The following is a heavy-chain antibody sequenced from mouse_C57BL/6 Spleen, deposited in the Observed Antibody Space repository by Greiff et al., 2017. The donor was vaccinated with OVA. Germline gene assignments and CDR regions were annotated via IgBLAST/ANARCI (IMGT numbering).Heavy chain of an antibody. D-gene: IGHD1-1*01. CDR3: ARSYGSSYWDVDV. Sequence: QVQLQQPGAELVKPGASVKLSCKASGYTFTSYWMHWVKQRPGQGLEWIGMIHPNSGSTNYNEKFKSKATLTVAKSSSTAYMLHRSLTSEDSAVYYCARSYGSSYWDVDVWGTGTTVTVSS. J-gene: IGHJ1*03. CDR1: GYTFTSYW. V-gene: IGHV1-64*01. CDR2: IHPNSGST.